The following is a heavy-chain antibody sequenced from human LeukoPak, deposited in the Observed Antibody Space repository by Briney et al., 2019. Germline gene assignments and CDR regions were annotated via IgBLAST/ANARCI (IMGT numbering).Heavy chain of an antibody. Sequence: GGSLRLSCAASGFTFSSYAMSWVRQAPGKGLEWVSAISGSGGSTYYADSVKGRFTISWDNAKNTLDLQMNSLRIEDTAVYYCMKDGNNWSFDFWGQGTLVTVSS. J-gene: IGHJ4*02. CDR3: MKDGNNWSFDF. V-gene: IGHV3-23*01. CDR1: GFTFSSYA. CDR2: ISGSGGST. D-gene: IGHD1-1*01.